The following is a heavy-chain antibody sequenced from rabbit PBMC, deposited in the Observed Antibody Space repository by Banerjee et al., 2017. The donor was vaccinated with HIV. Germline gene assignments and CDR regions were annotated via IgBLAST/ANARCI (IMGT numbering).Heavy chain of an antibody. D-gene: IGHD6-1*01. J-gene: IGHJ4*01. CDR2: IGADISNIT. CDR3: ARGGYAGYAYAPYYFNL. V-gene: IGHV1S40*01. Sequence: QSLEESGGDLVKPGASLTLTCTASGFSFSRNYYMCWVRQAPGKGLEWIACIGADISNITYYANWAKGRFTISKTSSTTVTLQMTSLTTADTATYFCARGGYAGYAYAPYYFNLWGQGTLVTVS. CDR1: GFSFSRNYY.